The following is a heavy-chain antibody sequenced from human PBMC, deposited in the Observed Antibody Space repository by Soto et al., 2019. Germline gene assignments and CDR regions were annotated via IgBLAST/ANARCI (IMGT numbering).Heavy chain of an antibody. CDR3: AHLSLIRYSEWLGEPPNDRVGP. V-gene: IGHV2-5*02. J-gene: IGHJ5*02. D-gene: IGHD3-9*01. CDR1: GFSLSTSGVG. Sequence: QITLKESGPTLVKPTQTLTLTCTFSGFSLSTSGVGVGWIRQPPGKALEWLALIYWDDDKRYSPSLKSRLTITKDDRKNQVPLTMTNMDPVKTAPYYCAHLSLIRYSEWLGEPPNDRVGPRGQGTLVTVPS. CDR2: IYWDDDK.